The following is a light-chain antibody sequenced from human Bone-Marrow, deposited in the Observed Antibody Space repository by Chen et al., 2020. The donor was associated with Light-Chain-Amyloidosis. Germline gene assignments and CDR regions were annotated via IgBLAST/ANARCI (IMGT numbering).Light chain of an antibody. CDR2: RDT. CDR3: QSADSSGTYEVI. J-gene: IGLJ2*01. Sequence: SYELPQPPSLSVSPGQTARITCSGDDLPTKYAYWYQQKPGQAPVLVIYRDTERPSGISERFSGSSSGTTATLTISGVQAEDEADYHCQSADSSGTYEVIFGGGTKLTVL. CDR1: DLPTKY. V-gene: IGLV3-25*03.